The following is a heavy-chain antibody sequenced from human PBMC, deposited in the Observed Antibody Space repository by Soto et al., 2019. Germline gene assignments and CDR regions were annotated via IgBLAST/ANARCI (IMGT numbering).Heavy chain of an antibody. Sequence: QVQLVQSGAEVRKPGASMKLSCQASGYTFISHYIHWLRQAPGQGLEWMGLLNPRGGGTTYAQKSQDRVTMTRDTSTSTLYMELSSLTSEDTAVYYCARSSLAGRAIYWFDPWGQGTLVTVSS. D-gene: IGHD3-10*01. J-gene: IGHJ5*02. CDR1: GYTFISHY. V-gene: IGHV1-46*01. CDR3: ARSSLAGRAIYWFDP. CDR2: LNPRGGGT.